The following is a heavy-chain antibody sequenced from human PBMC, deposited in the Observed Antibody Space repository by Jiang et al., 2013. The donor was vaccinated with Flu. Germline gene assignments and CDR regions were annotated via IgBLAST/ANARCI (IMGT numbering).Heavy chain of an antibody. CDR1: ISSYY. D-gene: IGHD5-12*01. J-gene: IGHJ6*02. CDR2: IYYSGST. V-gene: IGHV4-59*01. CDR3: ARDLGVRGYSGYDTDYYYYGMDV. Sequence: ISSYYWSWIRQPPGKGLEWIGYIYYSGSTNYNPSLKSRVTISVDTSKNQFSLKLSSVTAADTAVYYCARDLGVRGYSGYDTDYYYYGMDVWGQGTTVTVSS.